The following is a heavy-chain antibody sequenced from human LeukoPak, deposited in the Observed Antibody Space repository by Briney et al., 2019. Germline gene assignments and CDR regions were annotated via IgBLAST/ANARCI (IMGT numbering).Heavy chain of an antibody. D-gene: IGHD3-22*01. CDR3: ARDGSYYYDSSGTWAFDI. Sequence: SETLSLTCTVSGGSISSYYWSWIRQPAGKGLEWIGYIYYSGSTNYNPSLKSRVTISVDTSKNQFSLKLSSVTAADTAVYYCARDGSYYYDSSGTWAFDIWGQGTMVTVSS. CDR1: GGSISSYY. CDR2: IYYSGST. J-gene: IGHJ3*02. V-gene: IGHV4-59*01.